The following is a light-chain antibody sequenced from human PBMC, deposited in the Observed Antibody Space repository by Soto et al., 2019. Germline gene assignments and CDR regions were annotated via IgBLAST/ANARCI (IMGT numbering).Light chain of an antibody. CDR1: QSVSSSY. J-gene: IGKJ5*01. CDR3: QQRHMWPIT. CDR2: DAS. V-gene: IGKV3D-20*02. Sequence: EIVLTQSPATLSLSPGERATLSCRASQSVSSSYLAWYQQKPGQAPRLLIYDASSRATGIPDRFSGSGSGTDFTLTISSLEPEDSAVYYCQQRHMWPITFGQGTRLEIK.